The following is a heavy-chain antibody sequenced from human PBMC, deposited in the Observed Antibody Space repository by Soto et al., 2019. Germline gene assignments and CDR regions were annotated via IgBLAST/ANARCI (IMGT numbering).Heavy chain of an antibody. D-gene: IGHD3-16*01. Sequence: QVQLVQSGAEVKKPGASVKVSCKASGYTFTSYGISWVRQAPGQGLEWMGWINPYNGNTNYAQKLQSRVTITTDTSKSTAYMELRGMRSDDTAVYYCARDPVGGHWFDPWGQGPLVTVSS. CDR2: INPYNGNT. J-gene: IGHJ5*02. V-gene: IGHV1-18*01. CDR1: GYTFTSYG. CDR3: ARDPVGGHWFDP.